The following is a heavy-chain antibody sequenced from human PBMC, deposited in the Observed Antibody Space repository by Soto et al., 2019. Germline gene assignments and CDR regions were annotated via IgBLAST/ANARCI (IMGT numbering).Heavy chain of an antibody. J-gene: IGHJ6*02. V-gene: IGHV2-5*01. CDR3: AHRPNWGMNGLSP. D-gene: IGHD3-16*01. CDR1: GFSLNRGGGG. Sequence: QITLKESGPTQVKPTQTLTLTCTLSGFSLNRGGGGVVWIRQAPEKALEWLALIYWNDDKRYSPSLRSRLTITKDTSRNHIVLTMTNVDPGDTGTYYCAHRPNWGMNGLSPWGQGTTVTVSS. CDR2: IYWNDDK.